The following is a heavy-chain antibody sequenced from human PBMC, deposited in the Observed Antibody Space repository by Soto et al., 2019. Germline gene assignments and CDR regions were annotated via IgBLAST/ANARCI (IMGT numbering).Heavy chain of an antibody. CDR3: ARGLRKAATLASDP. D-gene: IGHD2-15*01. CDR2: IYYSGST. CDR1: GGSISSYY. V-gene: IGHV4-59*08. Sequence: SETLSLTCTVSGGSISSYYWSWIRQPPGKGLEWIGYIYYSGSTNYNPSLKSRVTISVDTSKNQFSLKLSSVTAADTAVYYCARGLRKAATLASDPWGQGTLVTVSS. J-gene: IGHJ5*02.